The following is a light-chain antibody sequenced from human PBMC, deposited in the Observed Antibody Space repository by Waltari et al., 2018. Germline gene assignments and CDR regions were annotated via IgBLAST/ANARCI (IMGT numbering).Light chain of an antibody. J-gene: IGLJ2*01. CDR2: DVT. V-gene: IGLV2-11*01. Sequence: QSALTQPRPVSGSPGQSVTISCTGTSSDVGGYDYVSWYQHHPGKAPKLMICDVTKRPSGVPDRFAGSKSGNTASLTISGLQAEDEADYYRCSYAGSYTHVVFGGGTKLTVL. CDR1: SSDVGGYDY. CDR3: CSYAGSYTHVV.